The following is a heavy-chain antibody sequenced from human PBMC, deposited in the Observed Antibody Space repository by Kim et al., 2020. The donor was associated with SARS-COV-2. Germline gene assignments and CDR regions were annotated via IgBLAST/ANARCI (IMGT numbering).Heavy chain of an antibody. D-gene: IGHD3-9*01. V-gene: IGHV3-30*04. J-gene: IGHJ4*02. CDR3: ARSYYDILTGYDWSFGY. CDR2: ISYDGSNK. CDR1: GFTFSSYA. Sequence: GGSLRLSCAASGFTFSSYAMHWVRQAPGKGLEWVAVISYDGSNKYYADSVKGRFTISRDNSKNTLYLQMNSLRAEDTAVYYCARSYYDILTGYDWSFGYWGQGTLVTVSS.